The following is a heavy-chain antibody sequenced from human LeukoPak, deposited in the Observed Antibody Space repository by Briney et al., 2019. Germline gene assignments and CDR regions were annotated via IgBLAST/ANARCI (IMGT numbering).Heavy chain of an antibody. D-gene: IGHD4-17*01. Sequence: KPSETLSLTCTVSGGSISRSLYYWGWIRQPQGKGLEWIGTIYYSGSTYYNPSLRSRITMSVDTSNNHFSLKLSSVTAADTAVYYCARHYSGDLYYFDYWGQGTLVTVSS. CDR3: ARHYSGDLYYFDY. J-gene: IGHJ4*02. V-gene: IGHV4-39*01. CDR1: GGSISRSLYY. CDR2: IYYSGST.